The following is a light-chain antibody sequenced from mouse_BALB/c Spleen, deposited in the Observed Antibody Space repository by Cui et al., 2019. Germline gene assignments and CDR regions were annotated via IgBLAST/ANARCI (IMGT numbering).Light chain of an antibody. CDR2: AAT. CDR3: QQHYSTPYT. CDR1: QTIGTW. Sequence: DTQMSPSPASQSASLGESVTITCLASQTIGTWLTWYQQKPGKSPQLLIYAATRLADGVPSRFSGSGSGTKYSFKISSLQAEDLVSYYCQQHYSTPYTFGGGTKLEIK. V-gene: IGKV12-98*01. J-gene: IGKJ2*01.